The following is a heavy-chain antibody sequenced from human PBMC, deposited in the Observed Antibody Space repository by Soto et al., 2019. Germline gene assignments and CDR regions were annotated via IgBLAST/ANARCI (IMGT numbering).Heavy chain of an antibody. CDR3: ARDLGNSGYDSGWFDP. CDR2: INPSGGST. J-gene: IGHJ5*02. D-gene: IGHD5-12*01. CDR1: GYTFTSYY. Sequence: QVQLVQSGAEVKKPGASVKVSCKASGYTFTSYYMHWVRQAPGQGLEWMGIINPSGGSTSYAQKFRGRVTMTRDTSTSTVYMELSSLRSEDTAVYYCARDLGNSGYDSGWFDPWGQGTLVTVSS. V-gene: IGHV1-46*01.